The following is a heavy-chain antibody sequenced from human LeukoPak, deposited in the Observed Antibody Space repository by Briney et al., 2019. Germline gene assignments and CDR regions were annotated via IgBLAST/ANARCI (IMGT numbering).Heavy chain of an antibody. D-gene: IGHD3-9*01. CDR3: ARGDILAGSDNWFDP. J-gene: IGHJ5*02. Sequence: ASVKVSCKASGYTFTAYYIHWVRQAPGQGLEWMGWISPYTGGRNYAQKFQGRVTMTRDTSISTAYMELSRLRSDDTAVYYCARGDILAGSDNWFDPWGQGTLVTVSS. V-gene: IGHV1-2*02. CDR1: GYTFTAYY. CDR2: ISPYTGGR.